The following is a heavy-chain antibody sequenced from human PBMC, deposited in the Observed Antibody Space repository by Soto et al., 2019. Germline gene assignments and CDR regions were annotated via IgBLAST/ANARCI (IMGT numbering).Heavy chain of an antibody. CDR2: ISSNGGST. V-gene: IGHV3-64*01. CDR1: GFTFRTYA. CDR3: ARDRCSSTGCYNTFDI. Sequence: LRLSCAASGFTFRTYAMHWVRQAPGKGLEYVSAISSNGGSTYYANSVKGRFTISRDNSKNTLYLQMGSLRAEDMAVYYCARDRCSSTGCYNTFDIWGQGTMVTVSS. D-gene: IGHD2-2*02. J-gene: IGHJ3*02.